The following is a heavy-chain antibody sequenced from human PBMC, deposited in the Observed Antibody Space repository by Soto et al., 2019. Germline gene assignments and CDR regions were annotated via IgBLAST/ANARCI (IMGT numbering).Heavy chain of an antibody. J-gene: IGHJ4*02. CDR1: GFTFSNYW. V-gene: IGHV3-74*01. D-gene: IGHD5-18*01. CDR3: ARGASGYSYG. CDR2: INSDGSST. Sequence: EVQLVESGGGLVQPGGPLRLSCAASGFTFSNYWMHWVRQAPGKGLVWVSRINSDGSSTNYADSVKGRFTISRDNAKNTLYLQMNGLRAEDTAVYYCARGASGYSYGWGQGTLVTVSS.